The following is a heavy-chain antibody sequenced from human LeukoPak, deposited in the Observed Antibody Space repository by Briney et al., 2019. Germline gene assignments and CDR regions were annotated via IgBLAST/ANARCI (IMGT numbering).Heavy chain of an antibody. CDR2: IYSGGST. J-gene: IGHJ4*02. CDR3: ARLGDYSRSGQY. Sequence: GGSLRLSCTASGFTFGDYAMSWVRQAPGKGLEWVSVIYSGGSTYYADSVKGRFTISRDNSKNTLYLQMNSLRAEDTAVYYCARLGDYSRSGQYWGQGTLVTVSS. D-gene: IGHD4-11*01. V-gene: IGHV3-53*01. CDR1: GFTFGDYA.